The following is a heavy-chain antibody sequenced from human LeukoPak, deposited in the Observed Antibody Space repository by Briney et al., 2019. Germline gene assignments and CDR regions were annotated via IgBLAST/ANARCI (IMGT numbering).Heavy chain of an antibody. CDR1: GYTFTGYY. V-gene: IGHV1-2*02. CDR3: ARDVKQQLVGGRFYYYYYMDV. Sequence: ASVKVSCKASGYTFTGYYMHWVRQAPGQGLEWMGWINPNSGGTNYAQTFQGRVTMTRDTSISTAYMELSRLRSDDTAVYYCARDVKQQLVGGRFYYYYYMDVWGKGTTVTVSS. D-gene: IGHD6-13*01. CDR2: INPNSGGT. J-gene: IGHJ6*03.